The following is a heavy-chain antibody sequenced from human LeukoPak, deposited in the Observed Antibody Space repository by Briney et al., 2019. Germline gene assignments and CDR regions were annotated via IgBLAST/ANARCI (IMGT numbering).Heavy chain of an antibody. J-gene: IGHJ4*02. V-gene: IGHV3-21*01. CDR2: ISSSSSYI. CDR3: ARDGQRWLQLDHFDY. Sequence: PGGSLRLSCAASGFTFSSYSMNWVRQAPGKGLEWVSSISSSSSYIYYADSVKGRFTISRDNAKNSLYLQMNSLRAEDTAVYYCARDGQRWLQLDHFDYWGQGTLVTVSS. D-gene: IGHD5-24*01. CDR1: GFTFSSYS.